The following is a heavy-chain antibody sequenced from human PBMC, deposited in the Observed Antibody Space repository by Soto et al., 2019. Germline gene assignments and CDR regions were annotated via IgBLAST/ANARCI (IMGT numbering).Heavy chain of an antibody. CDR3: ARKSAGFGESPPADYYYYYMDV. D-gene: IGHD3-10*01. Sequence: LSLTCAASGFTFRSYSMNWVRQAPGKGLEWVSSISSSSSYIYYADSVKGRFTISRDNAKNSLYLQMNSLRAEDTAVYYCARKSAGFGESPPADYYYYYMDVWGKGTTVTVSS. J-gene: IGHJ6*03. V-gene: IGHV3-21*01. CDR1: GFTFRSYS. CDR2: ISSSSSYI.